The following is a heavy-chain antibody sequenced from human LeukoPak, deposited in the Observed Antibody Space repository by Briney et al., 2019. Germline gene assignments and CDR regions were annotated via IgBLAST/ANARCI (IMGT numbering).Heavy chain of an antibody. CDR1: GGSINSYY. J-gene: IGHJ4*02. D-gene: IGHD6-13*01. CDR3: ARVTGYMTEDYFDY. Sequence: SETLSLTCTVSGGSINSYYWSWIRQPPGKGLEWIGHIYYSGSTNYNPSLKSRVTISVDTSKNQFSLRLSSVTAADTAVYYCARVTGYMTEDYFDYWGQGTLTVSS. CDR2: IYYSGST. V-gene: IGHV4-59*01.